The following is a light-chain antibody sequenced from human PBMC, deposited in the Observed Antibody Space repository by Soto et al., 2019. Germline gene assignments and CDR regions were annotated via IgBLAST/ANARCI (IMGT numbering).Light chain of an antibody. CDR2: VGTGGIVG. J-gene: IGLJ2*01. CDR3: GADHGSGSNFAHRV. CDR1: SGYSNYK. Sequence: QPVLTQPPSASASLGASVTLTCTLSSGYSNYKVDWYQQRPGKGPRFVMRVGTGGIVGSKGDGIPDRFSVLGSGLNRYLTIKNIQEEDESDYHCGADHGSGSNFAHRVFGGGTKLTVL. V-gene: IGLV9-49*01.